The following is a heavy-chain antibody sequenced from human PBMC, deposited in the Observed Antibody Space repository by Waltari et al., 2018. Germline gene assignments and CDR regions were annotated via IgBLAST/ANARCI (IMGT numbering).Heavy chain of an antibody. CDR1: GGTFSSSA. J-gene: IGHJ3*02. V-gene: IGHV1-69*05. CDR3: ARGMVVPNGSGGAFDI. D-gene: IGHD3-22*01. CDR2: VIPIFGTA. Sequence: QVQLVQSGAEVKKPGSSVTVSCKASGGTFSSSAISWLRQAPGQGLEWMGGVIPIFGTANYAQKFQGRVTITTDESTSTAYMELSSLRSEDTAVYYCARGMVVPNGSGGAFDIWGQGTMVTVSS.